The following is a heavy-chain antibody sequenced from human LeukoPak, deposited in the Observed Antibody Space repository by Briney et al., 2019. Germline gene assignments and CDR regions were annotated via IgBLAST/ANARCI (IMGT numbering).Heavy chain of an antibody. Sequence: SETLSLTCTVSGGSISSYYWSWIRQPPGKGLEWIGYIYYSGSTNYNPSLKSRVTISVDTSKNQFSLKLSSVTAADTAVYYCASSTITFDWLPHFDYWGQGTLVTVPS. D-gene: IGHD3-9*01. CDR3: ASSTITFDWLPHFDY. CDR1: GGSISSYY. CDR2: IYYSGST. V-gene: IGHV4-59*01. J-gene: IGHJ4*02.